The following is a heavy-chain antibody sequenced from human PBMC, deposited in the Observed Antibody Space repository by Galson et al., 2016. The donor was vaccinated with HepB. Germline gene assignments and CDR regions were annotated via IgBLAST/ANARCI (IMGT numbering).Heavy chain of an antibody. CDR3: ARGLAAAWESLAY. Sequence: TLSLTCTVSGDSISTSAYYWSWIRQHPGKGLEWIGYIYYSGTTYYNPSLKSRLIIPVDTSKNQFSLELSSVTAADTAVYYCARGLAAAWESLAYWGQGTLVIVSS. J-gene: IGHJ4*02. D-gene: IGHD1-26*01. CDR2: IYYSGTT. V-gene: IGHV4-31*03. CDR1: GDSISTSAYY.